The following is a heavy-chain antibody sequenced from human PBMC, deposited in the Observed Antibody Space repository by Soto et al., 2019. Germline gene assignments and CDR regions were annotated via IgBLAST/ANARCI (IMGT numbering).Heavy chain of an antibody. D-gene: IGHD3-10*01. V-gene: IGHV3-30*18. CDR2: ISSDGSQK. Sequence: QVQLVESGGGVVQPGKSLRLSCAASGIAFSGCGMFWVRQTPSKGLEWVAAISSDGSQKYYADSVKGRFTISRDNSKNTLYVQMHGMTTEDTAVYYCAKNIVRGPWYFDLWGRGTLVTVSS. CDR1: GIAFSGCG. CDR3: AKNIVRGPWYFDL. J-gene: IGHJ2*01.